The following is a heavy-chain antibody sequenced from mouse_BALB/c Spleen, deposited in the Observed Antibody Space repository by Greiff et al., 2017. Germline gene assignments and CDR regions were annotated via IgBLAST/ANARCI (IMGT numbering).Heavy chain of an antibody. CDR1: GFTFSSFG. Sequence: VQLQQSGGGLVQPGGSRKLSCAASGFTFSSFGMHWVRQAPEKGLEWVAYISSGSSTIYYADTVKGRFTISRDNPKNTLFLQMTSLRSEDTAMYYCAREGYYGTLDYWGQGTTLTVSS. D-gene: IGHD1-1*01. J-gene: IGHJ2*01. CDR2: ISSGSSTI. CDR3: AREGYYGTLDY. V-gene: IGHV5-17*02.